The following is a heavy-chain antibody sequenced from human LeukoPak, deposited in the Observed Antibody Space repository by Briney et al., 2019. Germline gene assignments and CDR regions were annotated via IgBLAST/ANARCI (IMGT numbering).Heavy chain of an antibody. CDR3: ARGGSGSYFSWLDP. Sequence: ASVKVSCKASGYTFTGYYIHWVRQAPGQGLECVGWINPNSGGTNYAQKFQGRVTMTRDTSISTAYMELSRLRSDDTAVYYCARGGSGSYFSWLDPWGQGTLVTVSS. D-gene: IGHD3-10*01. J-gene: IGHJ5*02. CDR1: GYTFTGYY. V-gene: IGHV1-2*02. CDR2: INPNSGGT.